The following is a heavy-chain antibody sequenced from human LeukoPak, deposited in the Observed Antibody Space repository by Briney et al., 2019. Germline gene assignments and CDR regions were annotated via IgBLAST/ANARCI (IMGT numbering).Heavy chain of an antibody. D-gene: IGHD1-14*01. Sequence: PGGSLRLSCAASGFTFSSYAMSWVRQAPGKGLEWVSGVSGSGGSTYYADSVKGRFTISRDNSKNTLYLQMNSLRAEDTAMYYCTKSGPPDPYWGQGTMVTVSS. CDR1: GFTFSSYA. J-gene: IGHJ3*01. V-gene: IGHV3-23*01. CDR3: TKSGPPDPY. CDR2: VSGSGGST.